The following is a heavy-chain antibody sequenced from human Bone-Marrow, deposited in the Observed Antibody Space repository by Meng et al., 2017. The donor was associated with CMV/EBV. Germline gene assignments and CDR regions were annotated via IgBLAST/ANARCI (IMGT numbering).Heavy chain of an antibody. CDR2: FFYSGST. V-gene: IGHV4-59*01. CDR3: ATTGFGVVIIPYNWFDP. D-gene: IGHD3-3*01. CDR1: GGSINNYY. Sequence: SETLSLTCTVSGGSINNYYWSWIRQPPGKGLEWIGYFFYSGSTNYNPSLKSRVTISGDTSKNQFSLKLSSVTAADTAVYYCATTGFGVVIIPYNWFDPWGQGTLVTVSS. J-gene: IGHJ5*02.